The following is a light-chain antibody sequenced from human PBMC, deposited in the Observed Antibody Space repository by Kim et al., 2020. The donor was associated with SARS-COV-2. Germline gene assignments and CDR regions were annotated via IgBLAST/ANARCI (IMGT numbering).Light chain of an antibody. V-gene: IGLV2-11*01. CDR3: CSYAGTYSLV. Sequence: GHAVSISCTGTSSDVGGYNFVSWYQHHPGKAPKLIIYDVTKRPSGVPDRFSGSKSGNTASLTISGLQADDEADYYCCSYAGTYSLVFGGGTQLTVL. CDR2: DVT. CDR1: SSDVGGYNF. J-gene: IGLJ3*02.